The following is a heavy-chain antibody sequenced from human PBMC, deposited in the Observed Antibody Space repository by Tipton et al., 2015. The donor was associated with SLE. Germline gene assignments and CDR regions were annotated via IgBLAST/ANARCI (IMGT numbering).Heavy chain of an antibody. CDR1: GGSMNSGSFY. Sequence: LRLSCTVSGGSMNSGSFYWSWIRQPAGKGLQWIGRIYTTGSPNYNPSLKSRVTISVDTSKNRFSLRLNSVTAADTAIYYCARGSSNFDSWGQGTLVTVSS. V-gene: IGHV4-61*02. J-gene: IGHJ4*02. CDR2: IYTTGSP. D-gene: IGHD2-2*01. CDR3: ARGSSNFDS.